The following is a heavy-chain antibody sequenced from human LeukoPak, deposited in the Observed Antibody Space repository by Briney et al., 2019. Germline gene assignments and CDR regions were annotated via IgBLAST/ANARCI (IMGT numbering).Heavy chain of an antibody. CDR1: GFTFSSYG. CDR2: ISYDGSNK. D-gene: IGHD5-24*01. CDR3: ARDFGDGYNPSY. J-gene: IGHJ4*02. Sequence: GGSLRLSCAASGFTFSSYGMHWVRQAPGKGLEWVAVISYDGSNKYYADSVKGRFTISRDNSKNTLYLQMNSLRAEDTAVYYCARDFGDGYNPSYWGQGTLVTVSS. V-gene: IGHV3-30*19.